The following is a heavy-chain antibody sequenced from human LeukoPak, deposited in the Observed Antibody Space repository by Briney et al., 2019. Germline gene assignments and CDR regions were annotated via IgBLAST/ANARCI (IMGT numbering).Heavy chain of an antibody. CDR1: GFTFSSYA. CDR3: ARDRYTYGY. D-gene: IGHD5-18*01. V-gene: IGHV3-48*01. CDR2: ISSSSSTI. J-gene: IGHJ4*02. Sequence: GGSLRLSCAASGFTFSSYAMSWVRQAPGKGLEWVSAISSSSSTIYYADSVKGRFTISRDNAKSSLYLQMNSLRAEDTAVYYCARDRYTYGYWGQGTLVTVSS.